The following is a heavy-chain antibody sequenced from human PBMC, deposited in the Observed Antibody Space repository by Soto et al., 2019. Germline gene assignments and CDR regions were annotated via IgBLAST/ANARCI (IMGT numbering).Heavy chain of an antibody. D-gene: IGHD3-3*01. J-gene: IGHJ5*02. V-gene: IGHV1-69*01. CDR3: ASRTYYDFWSGQYNWFDP. CDR1: GGTFSSYA. Sequence: QVQLVQSGAEVKKPGSSVKVSCKASGGTFSSYAISWVRQAPGQGLEWMGGIIPIFGTANYAQKFQGRVTITADESTSTAYMELSSLRSEDTAVYYCASRTYYDFWSGQYNWFDPWGQGTLVTVSS. CDR2: IIPIFGTA.